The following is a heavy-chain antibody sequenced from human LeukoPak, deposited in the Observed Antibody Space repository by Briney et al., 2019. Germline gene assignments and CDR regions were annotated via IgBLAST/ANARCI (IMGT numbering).Heavy chain of an antibody. CDR1: GFTFSSYW. Sequence: GGSLRLSCAASGFTFSSYWMSWVRQAPGKGLEWVANIKQDGSEKYYVDSVKGRFTISRDNAKNSLYLQMNSLRAEDTAVYYCARWYGGNSVHYYYYMDVWGKGTTVTVSS. J-gene: IGHJ6*03. V-gene: IGHV3-7*01. CDR2: IKQDGSEK. CDR3: ARWYGGNSVHYYYYMDV. D-gene: IGHD4-23*01.